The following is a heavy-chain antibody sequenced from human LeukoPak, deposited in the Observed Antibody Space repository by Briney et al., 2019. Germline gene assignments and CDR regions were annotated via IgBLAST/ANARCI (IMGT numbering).Heavy chain of an antibody. D-gene: IGHD2-2*01. V-gene: IGHV3-23*01. CDR3: AKDGRGGCSTTTCYLFDC. Sequence: GGSLRLSCAASGFTFSSYAMSWVRLAPGKGLEWVSVMSGSGDNTYYADSVKGRFTISRDNSRNTLYLQMNSLRAEDTAIYYCAKDGRGGCSTTTCYLFDCWGQGTLVTVSS. CDR1: GFTFSSYA. CDR2: MSGSGDNT. J-gene: IGHJ4*02.